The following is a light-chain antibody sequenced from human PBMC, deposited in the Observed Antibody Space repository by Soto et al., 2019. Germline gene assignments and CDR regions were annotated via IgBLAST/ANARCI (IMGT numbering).Light chain of an antibody. V-gene: IGKV3-20*01. J-gene: IGKJ4*01. CDR1: QSVRNN. CDR2: GAS. CDR3: QQSDNSPLT. Sequence: VMTQSPATLSVSPGERPTLSCRASQSVRNNLAWYKPRHGQAPRILIYGASSRATGIPDRVSVIGSGTDFTLNISRLEPEEWAVYYGQQSDNSPLTFGGGTKVDIK.